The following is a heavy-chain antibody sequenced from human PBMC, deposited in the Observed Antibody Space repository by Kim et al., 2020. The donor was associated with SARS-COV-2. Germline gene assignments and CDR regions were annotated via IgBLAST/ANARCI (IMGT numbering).Heavy chain of an antibody. J-gene: IGHJ3*02. CDR3: AKDLLWQGAFDI. Sequence: GGSLRLSCAASGFTFDDYAMHWVRQAPGKGLEWVSGISWNSGSIGYADSVKGRFTISRDNAKNSLYLQMNSLRAEDTALYYCAKDLLWQGAFDIWGQGTMVTVSS. CDR1: GFTFDDYA. CDR2: ISWNSGSI. D-gene: IGHD3-10*01. V-gene: IGHV3-9*01.